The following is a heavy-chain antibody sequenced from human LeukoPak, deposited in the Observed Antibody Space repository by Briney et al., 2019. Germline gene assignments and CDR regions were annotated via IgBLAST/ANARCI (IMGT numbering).Heavy chain of an antibody. CDR3: ARAPQFPDDAFDI. V-gene: IGHV4-39*07. Sequence: SETLSLTCTVSGGSISSSSYYWGWIRQPPGKGLEWIGSIYYSGSTYYNPSLKSRVTISVDTSKNQFSLKLSSVTAADTAVYYCARAPQFPDDAFDIWGQGTMVTVSS. CDR2: IYYSGST. J-gene: IGHJ3*02. CDR1: GGSISSSSYY.